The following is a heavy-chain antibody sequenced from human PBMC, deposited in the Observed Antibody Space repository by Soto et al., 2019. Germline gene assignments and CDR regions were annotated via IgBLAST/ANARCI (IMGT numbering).Heavy chain of an antibody. CDR3: ARHSSSWYEGWFDP. CDR2: MNPNSGNT. V-gene: IGHV1-8*01. J-gene: IGHJ5*02. Sequence: QVQLVQSGAEVKKPGASVKVSCKASGYTFTSYDINWVRQATGQGLEWMGWMNPNSGNTGYAQKFQGRVTMTRNTSISTAYMELSSLRSEDTAVYYCARHSSSWYEGWFDPWGREPWSPSPQ. CDR1: GYTFTSYD. D-gene: IGHD6-13*01.